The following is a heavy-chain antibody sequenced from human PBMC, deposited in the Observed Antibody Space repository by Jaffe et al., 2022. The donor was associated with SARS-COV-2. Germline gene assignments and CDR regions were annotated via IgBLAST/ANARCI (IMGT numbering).Heavy chain of an antibody. Sequence: QVQLVESGGGLVKPGGSLRLSCEASGFTFRDYFMSWVRQAPGKGLEWISFISDSGTTTYYADSVRGRFTISRDNAKNSVSLQMSSLRADDTAVYYCAVSGYGNCFDHWGQGTLVIVSS. CDR1: GFTFRDYF. CDR2: ISDSGTTT. CDR3: AVSGYGNCFDH. V-gene: IGHV3-11*01. D-gene: IGHD5-12*01. J-gene: IGHJ5*02.